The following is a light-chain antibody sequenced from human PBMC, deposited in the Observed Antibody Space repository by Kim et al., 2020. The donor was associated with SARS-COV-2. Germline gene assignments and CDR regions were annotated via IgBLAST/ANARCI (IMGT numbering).Light chain of an antibody. Sequence: WSPGERATLSCRASQSGASNLLAWFQQKPGQAPRLLIYGTSSRATGIPDRFSASESGTDFTLTISRLEPEDFAVYYCQQYDRSPYTFGQGTKLEI. J-gene: IGKJ2*01. CDR1: QSGASNL. CDR2: GTS. V-gene: IGKV3-20*01. CDR3: QQYDRSPYT.